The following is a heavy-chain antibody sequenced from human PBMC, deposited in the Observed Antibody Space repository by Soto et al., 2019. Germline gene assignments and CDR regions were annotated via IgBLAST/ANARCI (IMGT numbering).Heavy chain of an antibody. CDR2: MSSSSSYI. CDR3: ARERWGPPSMDV. J-gene: IGHJ6*02. Sequence: PGRSVRLSCAASGFTFSSYSMTWVRQAPRKGLEWVSSMSSSSSYIYYAESVKGLFTISRDNAKNSLYLQMNSLRAEDTAVYYCARERWGPPSMDVWGQGPTVPVAS. D-gene: IGHD2-21*02. CDR1: GFTFSSYS. V-gene: IGHV3-21*01.